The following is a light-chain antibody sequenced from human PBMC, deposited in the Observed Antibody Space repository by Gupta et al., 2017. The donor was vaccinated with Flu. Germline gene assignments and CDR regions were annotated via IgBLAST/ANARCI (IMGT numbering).Light chain of an antibody. CDR1: QSVSSSY. Sequence: LPQSPGTLSLSPGETATLSCRASQSVSSSYLAWYQQKPGQAPRLLIYGASSRATGIPDRFSGSGSGTDFTLTISRLEPEDFAVYYCQQYGSSPLTFGRGTKVEIK. CDR3: QQYGSSPLT. V-gene: IGKV3-20*01. CDR2: GAS. J-gene: IGKJ4*01.